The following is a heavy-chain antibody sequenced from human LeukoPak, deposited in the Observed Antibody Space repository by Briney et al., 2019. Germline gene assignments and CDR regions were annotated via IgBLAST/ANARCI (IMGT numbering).Heavy chain of an antibody. V-gene: IGHV3-73*01. Sequence: GGSLSCSCAASGFTFCGSGIHWVGQSSGKGLEWVGQIDKKDKGYATATAYAASVKGRFTISRDDSINTAYLQMKSLKTEDTALYYCTRDSGTYNWFDPWGQGTLVTVSS. CDR1: GFTFCGSG. J-gene: IGHJ5*02. CDR2: IDKKDKGYATAT. D-gene: IGHD1-26*01. CDR3: TRDSGTYNWFDP.